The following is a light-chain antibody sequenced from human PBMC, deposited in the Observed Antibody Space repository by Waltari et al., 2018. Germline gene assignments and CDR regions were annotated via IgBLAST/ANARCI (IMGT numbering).Light chain of an antibody. V-gene: IGLV2-14*03. CDR2: DVS. J-gene: IGLJ2*01. CDR1: SSNIGGYNS. Sequence: QSALTQPASVSGSPGQSITISCTGTSSNIGGYNSVSWYQQVPSKAPKLIIYDVSNRPSGVSSRFSGSKSGNTASLTISGLQAEDEANYYCSSYIDSSTLELFGGGTSLTVL. CDR3: SSYIDSSTLEL.